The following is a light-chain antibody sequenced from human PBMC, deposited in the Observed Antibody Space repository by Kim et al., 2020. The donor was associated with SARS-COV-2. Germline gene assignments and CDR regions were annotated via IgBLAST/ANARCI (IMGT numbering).Light chain of an antibody. CDR2: QDS. Sequence: SYELTQPPSVSVSPGQTASITCSGDKLGDEYACWYQQKPGQSPVLVIYQDSKRPSGIPERFSGSNSGNTATLTISGTQAMDEADYYCQAWDSSTGGVFGGGTQLTVL. CDR1: KLGDEY. CDR3: QAWDSSTGGV. J-gene: IGLJ3*02. V-gene: IGLV3-1*01.